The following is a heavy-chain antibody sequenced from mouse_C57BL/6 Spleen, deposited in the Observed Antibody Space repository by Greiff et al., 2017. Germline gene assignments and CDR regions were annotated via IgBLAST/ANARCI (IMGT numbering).Heavy chain of an antibody. J-gene: IGHJ4*01. V-gene: IGHV5-9-1*02. CDR1: GFTFSSYA. CDR2: ISSGGDYI. Sequence: EVKVVESGEGLVKPGGSLKLSCAASGFTFSSYAMSWVRQTPEKRLEWVAYISSGGDYIYYADTVKGRFTISRDNARNTLYLQMSSLKSEDTAMYYCTRDRSNSRGAMDYWGQGTSVTVAS. CDR3: TRDRSNSRGAMDY. D-gene: IGHD2-5*01.